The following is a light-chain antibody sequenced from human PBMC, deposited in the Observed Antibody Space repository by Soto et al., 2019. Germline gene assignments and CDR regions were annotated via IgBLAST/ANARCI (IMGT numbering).Light chain of an antibody. V-gene: IGLV1-40*01. CDR3: AAWDDSLSGVV. CDR1: SSNIGAGYD. Sequence: QSVLTQPPSVSGAPGQRVTISCTGSSSNIGAGYDVNWYQQLPGTAPKLLIFGDSNRPSGVPDRFSGSKSGTSASLAITGLQADDEADYYCAAWDDSLSGVVFGGGTKLTVL. J-gene: IGLJ3*02. CDR2: GDS.